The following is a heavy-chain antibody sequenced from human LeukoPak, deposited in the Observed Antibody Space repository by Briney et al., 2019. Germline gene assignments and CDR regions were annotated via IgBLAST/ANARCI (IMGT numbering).Heavy chain of an antibody. Sequence: PGGSLRLSCAASGFTFSSYWMSWVRQAPGKGLEWVSGITANTRGSITYYADSVKGRFTISRDSSKDTLYLQMNSLRAEDTAVYFCARGGYFSFDYWGQGTLVTVSS. CDR2: ITANTRGSIT. J-gene: IGHJ4*02. V-gene: IGHV3-23*01. CDR3: ARGGYFSFDY. D-gene: IGHD2/OR15-2a*01. CDR1: GFTFSSYW.